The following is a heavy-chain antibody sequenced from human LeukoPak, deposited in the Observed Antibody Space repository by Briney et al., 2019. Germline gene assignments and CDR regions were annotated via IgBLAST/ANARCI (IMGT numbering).Heavy chain of an antibody. CDR3: ARGKEYSYGYFSYYYYMDV. D-gene: IGHD5-18*01. V-gene: IGHV4-59*01. J-gene: IGHJ6*03. CDR2: IYYSGST. Sequence: SETLSLTCTVSGGSISSYYWSWIRQPPGKGLEWIGYIYYSGSTNYNPSLKSRVTISVDTSKNQFSLKLSSVTAADTAVYYCARGKEYSYGYFSYYYYMDVWGKGTTVTVSS. CDR1: GGSISSYY.